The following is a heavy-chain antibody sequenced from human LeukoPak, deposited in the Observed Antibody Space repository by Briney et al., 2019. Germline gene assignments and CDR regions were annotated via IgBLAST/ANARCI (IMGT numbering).Heavy chain of an antibody. CDR3: ARDSEWGLLRSDY. D-gene: IGHD1-26*01. Sequence: GASVNVSCKASGGTFSSYAISWVRQAPGQGLEWMGGIIPIFGTANYAQKFQGRVTITADESTSTAYMELSSLRSEDTAVYYCARDSEWGLLRSDYWGQGTLVTVSS. CDR2: IIPIFGTA. CDR1: GGTFSSYA. J-gene: IGHJ4*02. V-gene: IGHV1-69*13.